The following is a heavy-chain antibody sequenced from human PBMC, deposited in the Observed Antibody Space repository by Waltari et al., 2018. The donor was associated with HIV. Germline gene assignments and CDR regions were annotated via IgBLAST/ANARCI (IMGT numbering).Heavy chain of an antibody. CDR2: IWYDGSNK. Sequence: GGGVVQPGRSLRLSCAASGFTFSSYGMHWVRQAPGKGLEWVAVIWYDGSNKYYADSVKGRFTISRDNSKNTLYLQMNSLRAEDTAVYYCARDLEMATSVDYWGQGTLVTVSS. J-gene: IGHJ4*02. CDR1: GFTFSSYG. CDR3: ARDLEMATSVDY. D-gene: IGHD3-3*01. V-gene: IGHV3-33*01.